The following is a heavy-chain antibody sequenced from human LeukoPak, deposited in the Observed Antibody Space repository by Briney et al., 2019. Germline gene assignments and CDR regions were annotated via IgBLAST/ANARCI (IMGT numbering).Heavy chain of an antibody. Sequence: GGSLRLSCAASGFTFSNAWMSWVRQAPGKGLEWVGRIKSKTDGGTTDYAAPVKGRFTISRDDSKSTLYLQMNSLKTEDTAVYYCTTDSTIFGVVIGYWGQGTLVTVSS. J-gene: IGHJ4*02. CDR1: GFTFSNAW. CDR3: TTDSTIFGVVIGY. V-gene: IGHV3-15*01. CDR2: IKSKTDGGTT. D-gene: IGHD3-3*01.